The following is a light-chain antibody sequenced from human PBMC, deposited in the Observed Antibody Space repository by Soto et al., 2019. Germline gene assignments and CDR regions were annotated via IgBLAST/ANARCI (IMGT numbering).Light chain of an antibody. V-gene: IGLV2-14*03. CDR3: SSYTTSNTRQIV. CDR1: SSDVGGYNY. Sequence: QSALTQPASVSGSPGQSITISCTGTSSDVGGYNYVSWYQHHPGKAPKLMIFDVSNRPSGVSNRFSGSKSGNTASLTISGLQPEDEAHYYCSSYTTSNTRQIVFGTGTKVTVL. CDR2: DVS. J-gene: IGLJ1*01.